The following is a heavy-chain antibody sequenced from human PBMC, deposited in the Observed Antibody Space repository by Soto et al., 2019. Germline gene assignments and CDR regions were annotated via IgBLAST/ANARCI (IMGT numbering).Heavy chain of an antibody. D-gene: IGHD3-3*01. CDR1: GGSISSYY. Sequence: PSETLSLTCTVSGGSISSYYWSWIRQPPGKGLEWFGYIYYSGSTNYNPSLKSRVTISVDTSKNQFSLKLSSVTAADTAVYHCARVSYYDFWSGYSDYYYYMDVWGKGTTVTVSS. CDR2: IYYSGST. J-gene: IGHJ6*03. V-gene: IGHV4-59*01. CDR3: ARVSYYDFWSGYSDYYYYMDV.